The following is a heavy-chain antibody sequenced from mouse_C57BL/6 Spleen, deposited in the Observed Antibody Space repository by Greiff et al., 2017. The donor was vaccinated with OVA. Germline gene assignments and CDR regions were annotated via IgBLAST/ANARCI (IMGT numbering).Heavy chain of an antibody. V-gene: IGHV5-9-1*02. CDR1: GFTFSSYA. CDR3: TRTLLTVPYAMDY. Sequence: EVKLMESGEGLVKPGGSLKLSCAASGFTFSSYAMSWVRQTPEKRLEWVAYISSGGDYIYYADTVKGRFTISRDNARNTLYLQMSSLKSEDTAMYYCTRTLLTVPYAMDYWGQGTSVTVSS. D-gene: IGHD2-10*01. J-gene: IGHJ4*01. CDR2: ISSGGDYI.